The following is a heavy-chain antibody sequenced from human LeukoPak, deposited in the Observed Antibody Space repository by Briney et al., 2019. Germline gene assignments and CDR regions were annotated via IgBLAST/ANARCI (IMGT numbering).Heavy chain of an antibody. CDR1: RVTIGSST. CDR2: ISDSGGRT. CDR3: ARPQSPTVSSGWYFFDY. V-gene: IGHV3-23*01. J-gene: IGHJ4*02. D-gene: IGHD6-19*01. Sequence: PGGSLRLSCTASRVTIGSSTMYWVRQAPGKGLEWVSSISDSGGRTYYADSVKGRFTISRDNSKTMLHLQMNSLTAEDTAVYYCARPQSPTVSSGWYFFDYWGQGTLVTVSS.